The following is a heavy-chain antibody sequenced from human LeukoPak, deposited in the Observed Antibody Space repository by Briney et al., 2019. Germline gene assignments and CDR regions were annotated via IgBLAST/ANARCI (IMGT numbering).Heavy chain of an antibody. J-gene: IGHJ1*01. CDR3: ARDVAYCGGDCPYPEYFQH. CDR2: ISSSSSTI. CDR1: GFTFSSYS. V-gene: IGHV3-48*01. Sequence: GGSLRLSCAASGFTFSSYSMNWVRQAPGKGLEWVSYISSSSSTIYYADSVRGRFTISRDNAKNSLYLQMNSLRAEDTAVYYCARDVAYCGGDCPYPEYFQHWGQGTLVTVSS. D-gene: IGHD2-21*02.